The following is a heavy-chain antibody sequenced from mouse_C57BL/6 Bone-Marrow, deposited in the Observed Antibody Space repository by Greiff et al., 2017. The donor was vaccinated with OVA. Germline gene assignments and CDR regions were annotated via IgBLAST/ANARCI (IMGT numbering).Heavy chain of an antibody. CDR2: IDPENGDT. V-gene: IGHV14-4*01. CDR1: GFNIQDDY. Sequence: EVQLQQSGAELVRPGASVTLSCTASGFNIQDDYMHWVKQRPEQGLEWIGWIDPENGDTEYASKFQGKATITADTSSNTAYLQLSSLTSEDTAVYYCTTGSTPYYAMDYWGQGTSVTVSS. D-gene: IGHD1-1*01. J-gene: IGHJ4*01. CDR3: TTGSTPYYAMDY.